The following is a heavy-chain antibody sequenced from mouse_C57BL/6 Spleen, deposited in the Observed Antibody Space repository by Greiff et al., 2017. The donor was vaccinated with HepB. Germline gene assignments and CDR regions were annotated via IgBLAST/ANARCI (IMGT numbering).Heavy chain of an antibody. J-gene: IGHJ2*01. CDR3: ARRVDYYGSSHFDY. Sequence: QVQLQQPGAELVKPGASVKMSCKASGYTFTSYWITWVKQRPGQGLEWIGDIYPGSGSTNYNEKFKSKATLTVDTSSSTAYMQLSSLTSEDSAVYYCARRVDYYGSSHFDYGGQGTTLTVSS. V-gene: IGHV1-55*01. CDR2: IYPGSGST. D-gene: IGHD1-1*01. CDR1: GYTFTSYW.